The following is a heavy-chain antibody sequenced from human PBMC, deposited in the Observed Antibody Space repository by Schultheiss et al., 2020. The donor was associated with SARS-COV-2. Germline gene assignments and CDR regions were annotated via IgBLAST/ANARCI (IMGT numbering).Heavy chain of an antibody. CDR3: ARGPAMTTVTYYYYYGMDV. Sequence: SETLSLTCTVSGGSISSYYWSWIRQPPGKGLEWIGYIYYSGSTNYNPSLKSRVTISVDTSKNQFSLKLSSVTAADTAVYYCARGPAMTTVTYYYYYGMDVWGQGTTVTVSS. CDR2: IYYSGST. V-gene: IGHV4-59*12. D-gene: IGHD4-17*01. CDR1: GGSISSYY. J-gene: IGHJ6*02.